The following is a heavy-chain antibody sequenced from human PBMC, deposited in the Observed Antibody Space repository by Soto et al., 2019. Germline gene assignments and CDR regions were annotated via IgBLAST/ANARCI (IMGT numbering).Heavy chain of an antibody. V-gene: IGHV3-23*01. Sequence: GGSLRLSCAASGFTFSSYAMSWVRQAPGKGLEWVSAISGSGGSTYYADSVKGRFTISRDNSKNTLYLQMNSPRAEDTAVYYCAKETNRITIFGVVVNGFEPWGQGTLVTVYS. CDR2: ISGSGGST. CDR3: AKETNRITIFGVVVNGFEP. CDR1: GFTFSSYA. J-gene: IGHJ5*02. D-gene: IGHD3-3*01.